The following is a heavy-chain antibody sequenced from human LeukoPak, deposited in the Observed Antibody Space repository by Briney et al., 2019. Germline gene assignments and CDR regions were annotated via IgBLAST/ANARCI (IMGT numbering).Heavy chain of an antibody. CDR1: GYTFTSYG. Sequence: ASVKVSCKASGYTFTSYGSSWVRQAPGQGLEWMGWISAYNGNTNYAQKLQGRVTMTTDTSTSTAYMELRSLRSDDTAVYYCARDADSSGYYRDAFDIWGQGTMVTVSS. V-gene: IGHV1-18*01. CDR3: ARDADSSGYYRDAFDI. D-gene: IGHD3-22*01. CDR2: ISAYNGNT. J-gene: IGHJ3*02.